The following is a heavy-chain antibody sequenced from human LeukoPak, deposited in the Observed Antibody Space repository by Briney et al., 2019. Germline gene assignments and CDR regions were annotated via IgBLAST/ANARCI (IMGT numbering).Heavy chain of an antibody. J-gene: IGHJ6*02. D-gene: IGHD1-26*01. V-gene: IGHV1-2*04. CDR3: ARDTHPPIVRGKGMDV. CDR2: NNPNNGAT. Sequence: ASVKVSCKASGYTFTGYYIHWVRQAPGQGLEWMGWNNPNNGATKFAQKFQGWVTLTRDTSISTAYMELTRLRSDDTAVYYCARDTHPPIVRGKGMDVWGQGTTVTVSS. CDR1: GYTFTGYY.